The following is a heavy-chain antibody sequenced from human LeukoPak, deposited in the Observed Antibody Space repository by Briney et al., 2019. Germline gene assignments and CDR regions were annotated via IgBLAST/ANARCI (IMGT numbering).Heavy chain of an antibody. CDR1: GFTFSSYG. V-gene: IGHV3-30*02. Sequence: GGSLRLSCAASGFTFSSYGMHWVRQAPGKGLEWVAFIRYDGSNKYYADSVKGRFTISRDNSKNTLYLQMNSLRAEDTAVYYCAGCSSTSCYSTPRSQLDYWGQGTLVTVSS. CDR3: AGCSSTSCYSTPRSQLDY. J-gene: IGHJ4*02. CDR2: IRYDGSNK. D-gene: IGHD2-2*02.